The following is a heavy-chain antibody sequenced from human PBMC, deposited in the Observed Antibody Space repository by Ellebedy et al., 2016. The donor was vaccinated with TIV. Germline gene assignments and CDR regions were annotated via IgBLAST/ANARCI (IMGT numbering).Heavy chain of an antibody. CDR1: GGSISRSSYY. CDR3: ARWFGELLYVRWFDP. CDR2: IYYTGST. V-gene: IGHV4-39*01. Sequence: SETLSLTCTVSGGSISRSSYYWGWIRQSPQKGLEWIGSIYYTGSTFYNPSLKSRVTISVDTSKSQFSLRLTPVTAADTAVYYCARWFGELLYVRWFDPWGQGTLVTVSS. D-gene: IGHD3-10*01. J-gene: IGHJ5*02.